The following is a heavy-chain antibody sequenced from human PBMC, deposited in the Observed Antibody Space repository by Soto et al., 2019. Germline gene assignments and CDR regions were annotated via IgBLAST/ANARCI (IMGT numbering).Heavy chain of an antibody. CDR1: GFTFSTYA. V-gene: IGHV3-23*01. Sequence: EVQLLESGGGLVQPGGSLRLSCAASGFTFSTYAMTCVRQAPGKGLAWLSSISGSGSTYYADSVKGRFTISRDNSKNTLYLQMNSLRAEDTAVYYCAKVISTSGSSLWGRGTLVTVSS. CDR3: AKVISTSGSSL. CDR2: ISGSGST. D-gene: IGHD3-10*01. J-gene: IGHJ4*02.